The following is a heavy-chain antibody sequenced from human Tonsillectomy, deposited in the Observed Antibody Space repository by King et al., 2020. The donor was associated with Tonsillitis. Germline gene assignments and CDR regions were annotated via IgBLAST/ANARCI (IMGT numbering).Heavy chain of an antibody. V-gene: IGHV5-51*03. CDR1: GYSFTTYW. D-gene: IGHD6-13*01. CDR2: IYPGDSDT. Sequence: VQLVQSGAEVKKPGESLRISCKGSGYSFTTYWIAWVRQAPGKGLEWMGNIYPGDSDTRYRPSFQGQVNISVDKSISTASLQWSSLKASATAMYYCARPRVAAAYDAFDIWGQGTMVTVSS. CDR3: ARPRVAAAYDAFDI. J-gene: IGHJ3*02.